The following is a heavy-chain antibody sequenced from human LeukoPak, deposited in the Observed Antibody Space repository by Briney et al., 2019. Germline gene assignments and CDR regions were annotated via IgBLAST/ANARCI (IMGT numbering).Heavy chain of an antibody. CDR1: GFTFSSYG. V-gene: IGHV3-30*02. CDR2: IRYDGSNK. Sequence: GGSLRLSCAASGFTFSSYGMHWVRQAPGKGLEWVAFIRYDGSNKYYTDSVKGRFTISRDNSKNTLYLQMNSLRAEDTAVYYCARAKILYYDYVWGSYRYTDLKGNAFDIWGQGTMVTVSS. D-gene: IGHD3-16*02. CDR3: ARAKILYYDYVWGSYRYTDLKGNAFDI. J-gene: IGHJ3*02.